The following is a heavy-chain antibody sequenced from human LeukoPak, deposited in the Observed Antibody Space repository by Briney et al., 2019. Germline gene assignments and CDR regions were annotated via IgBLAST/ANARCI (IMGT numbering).Heavy chain of an antibody. J-gene: IGHJ4*02. D-gene: IGHD5-18*01. V-gene: IGHV3-48*01. Sequence: GGSLRLSCEASGFTFSSYSMNWVRQAPGRGLEWVSGITKSENTYYIDSVKGRFTISRDNSKSTMTLQMNSLRAEDTAIYYCARGGYTYGPGLWGQGTLVSVSS. CDR3: ARGGYTYGPGL. CDR2: ITKSENT. CDR1: GFTFSSYS.